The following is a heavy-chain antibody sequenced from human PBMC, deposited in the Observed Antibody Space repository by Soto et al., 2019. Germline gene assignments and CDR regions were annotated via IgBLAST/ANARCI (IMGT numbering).Heavy chain of an antibody. D-gene: IGHD3-16*01. V-gene: IGHV1-3*05. CDR2: INAGNGNT. Sequence: QVQLVQSGAEEKKPGASVKVSCKASGYTFTSYAMHWVRQAPGQRLEWMGWINAGNGNTKYSQKFQGRVTITRDTSASTAYMELSSLRSEDTAVYYCASQVRGSAPFDPWGQGTLGTVSS. CDR3: ASQVRGSAPFDP. CDR1: GYTFTSYA. J-gene: IGHJ5*02.